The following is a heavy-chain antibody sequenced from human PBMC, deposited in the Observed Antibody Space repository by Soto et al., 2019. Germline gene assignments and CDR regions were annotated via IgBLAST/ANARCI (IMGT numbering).Heavy chain of an antibody. Sequence: SVKVSCEASGYPLTAKYLHWVRQAPGQGLEWMGWINPSSGGTKEAQKFRGRVTMTRDTSISAAYMELSRLTSDDTAVYYCAKGGSSWTEWFDPWGQGTLVTV. D-gene: IGHD6-13*01. V-gene: IGHV1-2*02. CDR1: GYPLTAKY. J-gene: IGHJ5*02. CDR3: AKGGSSWTEWFDP. CDR2: INPSSGGT.